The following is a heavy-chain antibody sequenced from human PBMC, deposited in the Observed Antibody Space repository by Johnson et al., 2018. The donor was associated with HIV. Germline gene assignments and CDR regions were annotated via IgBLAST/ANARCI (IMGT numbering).Heavy chain of an antibody. Sequence: QVQLVESGGGFVKPGGSLRLSCAASGVTFRNYWMHWVRQAPGKGLEWVAVVSYDGGNKYYADSVKGRFTISRDNFRNSLYLQMNSLRAGDTAVYYCARGLGLSDAFDIWGQGTMVTVSS. J-gene: IGHJ3*02. V-gene: IGHV3-30*14. CDR2: VSYDGGNK. CDR1: GVTFRNYW. CDR3: ARGLGLSDAFDI. D-gene: IGHD6-19*01.